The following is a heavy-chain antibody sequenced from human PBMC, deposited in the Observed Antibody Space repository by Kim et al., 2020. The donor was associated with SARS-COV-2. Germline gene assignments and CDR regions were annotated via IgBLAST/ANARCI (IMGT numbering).Heavy chain of an antibody. CDR1: GYTFTGYY. CDR3: ARVEGGFWSGYYTRHFDY. D-gene: IGHD3-3*01. V-gene: IGHV1-2*06. J-gene: IGHJ4*02. CDR2: INPNSGGT. Sequence: ASVKVSCKASGYTFTGYYMHWVRQAPGQRLEWMGRINPNSGGTNYAQKFQGRVTMTRDTSISTAYMELSRLRSDDTAVYYCARVEGGFWSGYYTRHFDYWGQGTLVTVSS.